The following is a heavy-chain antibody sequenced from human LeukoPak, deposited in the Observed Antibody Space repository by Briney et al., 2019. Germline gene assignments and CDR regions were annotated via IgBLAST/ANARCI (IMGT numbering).Heavy chain of an antibody. CDR1: GFTFDDYG. CDR2: INWNGGST. CDR3: ARVSDISVAAYFDY. Sequence: GGSLRLSCAASGFTFDDYGLSCVRQAPGKGLEWVSTINWNGGSTGYADSVKGRFTISRDNAKNSLYLQMNSLRAEDTALYYCARVSDISVAAYFDYWGQGTLVTVSS. V-gene: IGHV3-20*04. J-gene: IGHJ4*02. D-gene: IGHD6-19*01.